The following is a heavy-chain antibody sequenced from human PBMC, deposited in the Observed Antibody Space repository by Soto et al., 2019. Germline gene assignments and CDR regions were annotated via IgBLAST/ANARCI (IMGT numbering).Heavy chain of an antibody. CDR1: GGTFSSYA. D-gene: IGHD2-2*01. J-gene: IGHJ6*02. CDR3: ARVLCSSTSCYYYYYGMDV. V-gene: IGHV1-69*06. CDR2: IIPIFGTA. Sequence: QVQLVQSGAEVKKPGSSVKVSCKASGGTFSSYAISWVRQAPGQGLEWMGGIIPIFGTANYAQKFQGRVTITADKSTRTAYMELSSLRSEDTAVYYCARVLCSSTSCYYYYYGMDVWGQGTTVTVSS.